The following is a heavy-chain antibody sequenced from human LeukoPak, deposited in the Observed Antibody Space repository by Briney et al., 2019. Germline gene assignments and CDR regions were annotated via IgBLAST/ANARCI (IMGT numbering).Heavy chain of an antibody. CDR1: GYTFTSYD. CDR3: ATEDYYDSSGPGGY. Sequence: ASVKVSCKASGYTFTSYDINWVRQATGQGLEWMGWMNPNSGNTGYAQKFQGRVTMTRNTSISTAHMELSSLRSEDTAVYYCATEDYYDSSGPGGYWGQGALVTVSS. D-gene: IGHD3-22*01. J-gene: IGHJ4*02. CDR2: MNPNSGNT. V-gene: IGHV1-8*01.